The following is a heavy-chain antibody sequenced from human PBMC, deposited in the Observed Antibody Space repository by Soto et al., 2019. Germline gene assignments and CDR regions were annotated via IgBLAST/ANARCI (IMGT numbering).Heavy chain of an antibody. CDR3: AKAPPCGGDCYSLVRLSIEYYFDY. V-gene: IGHV3-23*01. CDR2: ISGSGGST. J-gene: IGHJ4*02. D-gene: IGHD2-21*02. Sequence: GGSLRLSCAASGFTFSSYAMSWVRQAPGKGLEWVSAISGSGGSTYYADSVKGRFTISRDNSKNTLYLQMNSLRAEDTAVYYCAKAPPCGGDCYSLVRLSIEYYFDYWGQGTLVTVSS. CDR1: GFTFSSYA.